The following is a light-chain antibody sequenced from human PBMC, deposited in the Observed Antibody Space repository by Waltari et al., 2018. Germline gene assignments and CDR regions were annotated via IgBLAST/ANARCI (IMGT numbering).Light chain of an antibody. CDR3: ATWDHRQTGYVV. Sequence: QSALTQPPSASGTPGQRVIISCSGSSSNIGSNAVSWYRQFPGTAPRLLIYSNGEPTSGVPDRFSGSKSGTSASLTISGLQSDDAADYYCATWDHRQTGYVVFGGGTKLTVL. V-gene: IGLV1-44*01. J-gene: IGLJ2*01. CDR2: SNG. CDR1: SSNIGSNA.